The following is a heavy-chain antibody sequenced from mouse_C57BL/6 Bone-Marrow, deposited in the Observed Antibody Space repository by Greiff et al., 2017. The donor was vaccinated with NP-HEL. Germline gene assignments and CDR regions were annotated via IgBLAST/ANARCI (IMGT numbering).Heavy chain of an antibody. J-gene: IGHJ4*01. CDR3: ARWDYDAMDY. Sequence: QVQLQQSGAELVRPGDSVKLSCKASGYTFTDYYINWVKQRPGQGIEWIARIYPGSGNTYYNEKFKGKATLTAEKSSSTAYMQLSSLTSEDSAVYFCARWDYDAMDYWGQGTSVTVSS. CDR1: GYTFTDYY. V-gene: IGHV1-76*01. CDR2: IYPGSGNT.